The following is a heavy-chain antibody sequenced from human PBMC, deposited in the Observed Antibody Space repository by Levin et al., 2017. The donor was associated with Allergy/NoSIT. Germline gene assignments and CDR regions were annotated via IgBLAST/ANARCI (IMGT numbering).Heavy chain of an antibody. V-gene: IGHV3-53*01. D-gene: IGHD4-23*01. Sequence: GGSLRLSCAASGFTVSSNYLSWVRQAPGKGLEWVSVIYSGGSTYYADSVKGRFTISRDNSKNTLYLQMNSLRAEDTAVYYCATTVVTRGGFDYWGQGTLVTVSS. J-gene: IGHJ4*02. CDR1: GFTVSSNY. CDR2: IYSGGST. CDR3: ATTVVTRGGFDY.